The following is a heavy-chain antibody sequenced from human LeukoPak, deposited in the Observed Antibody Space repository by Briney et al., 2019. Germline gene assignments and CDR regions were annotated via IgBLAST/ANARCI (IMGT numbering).Heavy chain of an antibody. Sequence: SETLSLTCAVNGGSPSGYSWSWIRQPPGKGLEWIGEINHSGSTNYNASLTSRVTISADTSQNQFSLKLRSVTAADTAVYYCARVYVTVVRGSWFDPWGQGTLVTVSS. CDR2: INHSGST. D-gene: IGHD3-10*01. J-gene: IGHJ5*02. CDR3: ARVYVTVVRGSWFDP. CDR1: GGSPSGYS. V-gene: IGHV4-34*01.